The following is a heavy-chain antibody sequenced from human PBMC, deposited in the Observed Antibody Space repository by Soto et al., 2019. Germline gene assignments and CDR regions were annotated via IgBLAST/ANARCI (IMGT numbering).Heavy chain of an antibody. CDR1: GFTFSSYG. CDR2: IWYDGSNK. V-gene: IGHV3-33*01. CDR3: ARDQYSNYGIYYGMDV. J-gene: IGHJ6*02. D-gene: IGHD4-4*01. Sequence: GGSLRLSCAAPGFTFSSYGMHWVRQAPGKGLEWVAVIWYDGSNKYYADSVKGRFTISRDNSKNTLYLQMNSLRAEDTAVYYCARDQYSNYGIYYGMDVWGQGTTVTVSS.